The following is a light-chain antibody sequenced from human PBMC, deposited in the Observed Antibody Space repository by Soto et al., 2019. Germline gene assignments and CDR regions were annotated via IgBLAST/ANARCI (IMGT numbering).Light chain of an antibody. Sequence: EIVLTQSPGTLSLSPGERATLSCRASQSVSSSYLAWYQQKPGQAPRLLIYGVSSRATDIPDRFSGSGSGTDFTLTISRLEPEDFAVYYCQEYGSSLLTFGGGTKVEIK. CDR1: QSVSSSY. V-gene: IGKV3-20*01. CDR2: GVS. J-gene: IGKJ4*01. CDR3: QEYGSSLLT.